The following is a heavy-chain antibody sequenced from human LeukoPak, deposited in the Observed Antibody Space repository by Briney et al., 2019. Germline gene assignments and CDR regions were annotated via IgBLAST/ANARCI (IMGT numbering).Heavy chain of an antibody. CDR2: ISSSSSYK. J-gene: IGHJ4*02. Sequence: PGGTLRLSCAASGFTFSSYNMHWVRQAPGKGLEWVSSISSSSSYKYYADSVKGGFTISRDNAKNSLYMQMNSLRAEDTAVYYCARDKGHYDYVWGSYRPNYLDYWGQGTLVTVSS. V-gene: IGHV3-21*01. CDR1: GFTFSSYN. CDR3: ARDKGHYDYVWGSYRPNYLDY. D-gene: IGHD3-16*02.